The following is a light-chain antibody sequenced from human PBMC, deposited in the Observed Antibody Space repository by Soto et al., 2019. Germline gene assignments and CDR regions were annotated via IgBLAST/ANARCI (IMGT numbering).Light chain of an antibody. J-gene: IGKJ4*01. CDR2: DAS. Sequence: EVVLTQSQATLSLSPGERATLSCRASQSIRNYLAWYQQKPGQAHRLLIYDASNRATGIPARFSGSGSGTDFILTISSLEPEDSGVYYWQQRNAWVTFGGGTKVEIK. V-gene: IGKV3-11*01. CDR1: QSIRNY. CDR3: QQRNAWVT.